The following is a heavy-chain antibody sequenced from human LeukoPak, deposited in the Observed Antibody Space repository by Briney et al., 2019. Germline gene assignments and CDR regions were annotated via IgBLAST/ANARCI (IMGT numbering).Heavy chain of an antibody. V-gene: IGHV3-7*01. D-gene: IGHD3-10*01. CDR1: GFTFSSYW. Sequence: GGSLRLSCAASGFTFSSYWMSWVRQAPGKGLEWVANIKRDGSEKYYVDSVKGRFTISRDNAKNSLYLQMNSLRAEDTAVYYCASHGTYYYGSGSYYPDYWGQGTLVTVSS. J-gene: IGHJ4*02. CDR3: ASHGTYYYGSGSYYPDY. CDR2: IKRDGSEK.